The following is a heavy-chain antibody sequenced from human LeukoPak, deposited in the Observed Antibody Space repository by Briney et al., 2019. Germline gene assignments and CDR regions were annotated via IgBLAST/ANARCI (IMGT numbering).Heavy chain of an antibody. CDR2: IYTSGST. Sequence: SETLSLTCTVSGGSISSYYWSWIRQPAGKGLEWIGRIYTSGSTNYNPSLKSRVTMSVDTSKNQFSLKLSSVTAADTAVYYCARDFPYSTVRVLGRAFDIWGQGTMVTVSS. J-gene: IGHJ3*02. V-gene: IGHV4-4*07. CDR3: ARDFPYSTVRVLGRAFDI. CDR1: GGSISSYY. D-gene: IGHD3-10*01.